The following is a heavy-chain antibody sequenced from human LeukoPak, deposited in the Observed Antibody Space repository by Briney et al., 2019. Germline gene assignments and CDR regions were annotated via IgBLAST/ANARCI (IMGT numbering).Heavy chain of an antibody. CDR2: INWNGGST. Sequence: PGGSLRLSCAASGFTFDDYGMSWVRQAPGKGLEWGSGINWNGGSTGYADSVKGRFTISRDNAKNTLYLQMNSLRAEDTAVYYCARDPFGESSYWGRGTLVTVSS. CDR1: GFTFDDYG. J-gene: IGHJ4*02. V-gene: IGHV3-20*04. D-gene: IGHD3-10*01. CDR3: ARDPFGESSY.